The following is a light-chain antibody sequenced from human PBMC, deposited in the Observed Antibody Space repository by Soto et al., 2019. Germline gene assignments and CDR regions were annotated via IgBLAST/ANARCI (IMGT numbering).Light chain of an antibody. V-gene: IGKV1-39*01. CDR2: TAS. J-gene: IGKJ5*01. CDR3: QQSDRPLFT. Sequence: DIQMTQSPSSLSASVGDRVTITCRASQTISRYLNWYQQKPGKAPKLLIYTASSLQSGVPSRFSGSGSGTDFTLTISSLQPEDFAIYYCQQSDRPLFTSGRWTRLEIK. CDR1: QTISRY.